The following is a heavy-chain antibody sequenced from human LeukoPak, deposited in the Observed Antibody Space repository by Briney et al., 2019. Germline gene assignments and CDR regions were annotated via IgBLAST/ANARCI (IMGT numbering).Heavy chain of an antibody. V-gene: IGHV3-21*01. J-gene: IGHJ4*02. CDR2: ISSSSSYI. Sequence: KSGGSLRLSCAASGFTFSSYSMNWVRQAPGKGLEWVSSISSSSSYIYYADSVKGPFTISRDNAKNSLYLQTNSLRAEDTAVYYCARSSEGYWGQGTLVTVSS. CDR3: ARSSEGY. CDR1: GFTFSSYS. D-gene: IGHD1-26*01.